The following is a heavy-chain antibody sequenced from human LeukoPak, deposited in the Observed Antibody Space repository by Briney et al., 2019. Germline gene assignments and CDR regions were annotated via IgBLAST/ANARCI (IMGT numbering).Heavy chain of an antibody. V-gene: IGHV3-21*01. CDR1: GFTFSSYS. J-gene: IGHJ4*02. CDR2: ISSSSSYI. CDR3: ARGYCSGGSCYSSDY. D-gene: IGHD2-15*01. Sequence: GGSLRLSCAASGFTFSSYSMNWVRQAPGKGLEWVSSISSSSSYIYYADPVKGRFTISRDNAKNSLYLQMNSLRAEDTAVYYCARGYCSGGSCYSSDYWGQGTLVTVSS.